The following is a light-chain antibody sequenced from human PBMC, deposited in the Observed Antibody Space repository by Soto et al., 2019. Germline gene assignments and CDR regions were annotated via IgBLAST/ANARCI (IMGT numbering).Light chain of an antibody. V-gene: IGLV1-44*01. CDR2: SNN. CDR1: RSNIGSNT. CDR3: RVWDSSSDHHNYV. Sequence: QSVLTQPPSTSGTPGQRVTISCSGSRSNIGSNTVTWYQQLPGTAPKLLIYSNNQRPSGVPDRFSGSKSGTSASLAISGLQSEDEADYYCRVWDSSSDHHNYVFGTGTKVTVL. J-gene: IGLJ1*01.